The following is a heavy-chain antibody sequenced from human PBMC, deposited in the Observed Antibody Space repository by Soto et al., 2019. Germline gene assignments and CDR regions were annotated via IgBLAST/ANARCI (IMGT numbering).Heavy chain of an antibody. CDR1: GYTFTSYG. D-gene: IGHD3-10*01. CDR2: ISAYNGNT. V-gene: IGHV1-18*01. Sequence: GASVKVFFKASGYTFTSYGISWGRQAPGQGFEWMGWISAYNGNTNYAQKLQGRVTMTTDTSTSTAYMELRSLRSDDTAVYYCARDSPMVRGVMGRFDPWGQGTLVTVSS. CDR3: ARDSPMVRGVMGRFDP. J-gene: IGHJ5*02.